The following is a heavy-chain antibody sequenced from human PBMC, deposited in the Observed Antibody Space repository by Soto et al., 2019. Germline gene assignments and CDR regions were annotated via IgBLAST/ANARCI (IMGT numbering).Heavy chain of an antibody. J-gene: IGHJ6*02. CDR2: IKSKTDGGTT. Sequence: EVQLVESGGGLVKPGGSLRLSCAASGFTFSNAWMSWVRQAPGKGLEWVGRIKSKTDGGTTDYAAPVKGRFTISRDDSTNTLYLQMNSLKTEDTAVYYCTTPNGGIAAAGTHYYYYGMDVWGQGTTVTVSS. CDR3: TTPNGGIAAAGTHYYYYGMDV. CDR1: GFTFSNAW. V-gene: IGHV3-15*01. D-gene: IGHD6-13*01.